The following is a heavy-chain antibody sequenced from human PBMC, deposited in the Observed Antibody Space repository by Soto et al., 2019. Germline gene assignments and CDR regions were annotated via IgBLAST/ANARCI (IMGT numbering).Heavy chain of an antibody. D-gene: IGHD3-22*01. J-gene: IGHJ2*01. CDR3: ARSGPGYYDSSGYYCLGYWYFDL. Sequence: QVQLVQSGAEVKKPGASVKVSCKASGYTITSYYMHWVRQAPGQGLEWMGIINPSGGSTSYAQKFHGRVTMTRDTPTSTVYMELSSLRSEDTAVYYCARSGPGYYDSSGYYCLGYWYFDLWGRGTLVTVSS. V-gene: IGHV1-46*03. CDR1: GYTITSYY. CDR2: INPSGGST.